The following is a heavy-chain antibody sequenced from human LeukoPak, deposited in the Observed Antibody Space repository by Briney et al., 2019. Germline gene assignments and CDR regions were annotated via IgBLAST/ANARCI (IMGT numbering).Heavy chain of an antibody. CDR1: GGSISSYY. CDR3: AGLYGLRFSRGAGNLDY. Sequence: SETLSLTCTVSGGSISSYYWSWIRQPPGKGLEWSGYIYYSGSTNYNPSLKSRVTISVDTSKNQFSLKLSSVTAADTAVYYCAGLYGLRFSRGAGNLDYWGQGTLVTVSS. V-gene: IGHV4-59*08. J-gene: IGHJ4*02. D-gene: IGHD5-12*01. CDR2: IYYSGST.